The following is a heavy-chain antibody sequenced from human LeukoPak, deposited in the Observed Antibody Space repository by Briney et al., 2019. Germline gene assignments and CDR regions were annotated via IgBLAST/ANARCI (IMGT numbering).Heavy chain of an antibody. CDR3: AKVDHAFIAVAGDFDY. CDR1: GLTFPSYA. CDR2: ISGSGGST. Sequence: PGGSLRLSCAASGLTFPSYAMSWVRQAPGKGLEWVSAISGSGGSTYYADSVKGRFTISRDNSKNTLYLQMNSLRAEDTAVYYCAKVDHAFIAVAGDFDYWGQGTLVTVSS. V-gene: IGHV3-23*01. J-gene: IGHJ4*02. D-gene: IGHD6-19*01.